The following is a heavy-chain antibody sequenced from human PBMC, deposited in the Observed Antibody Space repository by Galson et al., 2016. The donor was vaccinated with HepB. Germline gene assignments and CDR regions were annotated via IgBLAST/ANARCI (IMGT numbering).Heavy chain of an antibody. CDR3: ARDINGGLDY. CDR2: INHDSSAM. CDR1: GFTFSAYP. D-gene: IGHD2-8*01. V-gene: IGHV3-48*02. J-gene: IGHJ4*02. Sequence: SLRLSCAASGFTFSAYPMNWVRQAPGKGLEWVSHINHDSSAMNYALSMKDRFTISRDNAKNSLFLQMDSLRDEDTAVYYCARDINGGLDYWGQAILVTVSS.